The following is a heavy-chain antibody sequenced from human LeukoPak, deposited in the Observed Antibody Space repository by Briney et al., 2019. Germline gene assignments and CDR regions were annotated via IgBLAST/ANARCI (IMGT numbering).Heavy chain of an antibody. CDR1: GFTFSSYA. CDR2: ISSSSSYI. V-gene: IGHV3-21*01. CDR3: AKDLSFLGSGDYFDY. D-gene: IGHD3-10*01. J-gene: IGHJ4*02. Sequence: GGSLRLSCAASGFTFSSYAMNWVRQAPGKGLEWVSSISSSSSYIYYADSVKGRFTISRDNSKNTLYLQMNSLRAEDTAVYYCAKDLSFLGSGDYFDYWGQGTLVTVSS.